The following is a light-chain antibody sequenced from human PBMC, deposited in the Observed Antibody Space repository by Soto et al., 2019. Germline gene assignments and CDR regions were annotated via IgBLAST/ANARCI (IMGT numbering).Light chain of an antibody. V-gene: IGLV2-14*03. CDR3: NSYTGSSTPYV. Sequence: QSVLTQPASVSGSPGQSITISCTGTSSDVGYNYVSWYQQHPGKAPKLMIYDVSNRPSAVSNRFSGSKSGNTASLTISGLQAEDEADYYCNSYTGSSTPYVFGTGTKLTVL. J-gene: IGLJ1*01. CDR1: SSDVGYNY. CDR2: DVS.